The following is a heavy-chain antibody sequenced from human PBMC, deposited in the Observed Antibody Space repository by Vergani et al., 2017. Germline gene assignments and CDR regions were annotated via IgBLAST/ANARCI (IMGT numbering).Heavy chain of an antibody. Sequence: QVQLQESGPGLVKPSETLSLTCTVSGGSISSYYWSWIRQPPGKGLEWIGYMYYSGSTNYNPSLKSRVTISVDTSKNQFSLKLSSVTAADTAVYYCARDGRQGTGEDYYYGMDVWGQGTTVTVSS. D-gene: IGHD1-1*01. CDR3: ARDGRQGTGEDYYYGMDV. CDR2: MYYSGST. V-gene: IGHV4-59*01. CDR1: GGSISSYY. J-gene: IGHJ6*02.